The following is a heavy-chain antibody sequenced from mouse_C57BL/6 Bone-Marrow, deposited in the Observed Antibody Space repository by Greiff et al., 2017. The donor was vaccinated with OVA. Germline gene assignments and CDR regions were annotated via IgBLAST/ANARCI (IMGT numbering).Heavy chain of an antibody. J-gene: IGHJ1*03. D-gene: IGHD2-2*01. CDR3: TRWLPWYFDV. CDR1: GFTFSDYG. V-gene: IGHV5-17*01. Sequence: DVLLVESGGGLVKPGGSLKLSCAASGFTFSDYGMHWVRQAPEKGLEWVAYISSGSSTIYYADTVKGRFTISRDNAKNTRFLQMTSLRSEDTAMYYCTRWLPWYFDVWGTETTVTVSS. CDR2: ISSGSSTI.